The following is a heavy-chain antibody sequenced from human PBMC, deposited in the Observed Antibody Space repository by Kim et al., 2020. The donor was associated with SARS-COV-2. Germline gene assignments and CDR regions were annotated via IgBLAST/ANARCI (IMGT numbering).Heavy chain of an antibody. J-gene: IGHJ3*01. CDR3: VKDGQSCSGGGWLWRAGVDAFDG. D-gene: IGHD2-15*01. V-gene: IGHV3-23*01. CDR1: GFTFRTYA. Sequence: GGSLRLSCAASGFTFRTYAMSWVRQAPGKGLEWVSAITARGDHTYYADSVKGRFTISRDNAESTSALQMNSLRGEDAGRYYCVKDGQSCSGGGWLWRAGVDAFDGWGQGTMVAVS. CDR2: ITARGDHT.